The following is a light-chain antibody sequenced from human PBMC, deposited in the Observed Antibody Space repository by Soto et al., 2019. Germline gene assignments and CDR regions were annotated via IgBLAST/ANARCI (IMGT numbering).Light chain of an antibody. V-gene: IGLV2-8*01. J-gene: IGLJ2*01. CDR2: EIN. CDR3: SSYAASSDSKV. CDR1: SNDIGGSIY. Sequence: QSALTQPPSASGSPGQSVTISCTGTSNDIGGSIYVSWYQQHPGKAPKLLIYEINRRPSGVPDRFSGSKSGSTASLTVSGLQAEDEAHYYCSSYAASSDSKVFGGGTKLTVL.